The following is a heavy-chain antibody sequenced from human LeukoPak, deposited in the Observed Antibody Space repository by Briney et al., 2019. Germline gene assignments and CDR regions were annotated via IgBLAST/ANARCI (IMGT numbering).Heavy chain of an antibody. V-gene: IGHV3-11*04. CDR2: ISSSGSTI. CDR3: ARDMTWIQLWAPYYMDV. J-gene: IGHJ6*03. Sequence: GGSLRLSCAASGFTFSDYYMSWIRQAPGKGLEWVSYISSSGSTIYYADSVKGRFTISRDNAKNSLYLQMNSLRAEDTAVYYCARDMTWIQLWAPYYMDVWGKGTTVTVS. CDR1: GFTFSDYY. D-gene: IGHD5-18*01.